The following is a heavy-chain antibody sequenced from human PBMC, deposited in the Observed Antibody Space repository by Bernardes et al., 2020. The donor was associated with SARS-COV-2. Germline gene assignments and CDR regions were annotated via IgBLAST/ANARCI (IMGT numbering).Heavy chain of an antibody. CDR3: ARSHSPGSGGSCRY. D-gene: IGHD2-15*01. CDR1: GYTFSNHN. V-gene: IGHV1-8*01. CDR2: MNPISGDT. J-gene: IGHJ4*02. Sequence: ASVKVSCKASGYTFSNHNINWVRVRQATGQGLEWVGWMNPISGDTGYAQNLQGRVSMTRDTSISTAYLELNSLRAEDTAVYYCARSHSPGSGGSCRYWGQGTLVTVSS.